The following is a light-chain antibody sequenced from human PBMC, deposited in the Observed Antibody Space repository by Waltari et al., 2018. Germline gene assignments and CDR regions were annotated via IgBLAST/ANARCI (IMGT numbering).Light chain of an antibody. CDR3: QHRGNWPLLA. CDR2: DAS. Sequence: DIVLAQSPATLSFSPGERATLSCRASQSVGRFLAWYQRKPGQAPRLLIYDASDRATGTPARFSGSGSGTDFTLTISSLEPEDFAVYYCQHRGNWPLLAFGQGTRLEIK. J-gene: IGKJ5*01. V-gene: IGKV3-11*01. CDR1: QSVGRF.